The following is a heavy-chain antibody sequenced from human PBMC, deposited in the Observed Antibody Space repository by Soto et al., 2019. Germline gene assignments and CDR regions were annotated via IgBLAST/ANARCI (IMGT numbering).Heavy chain of an antibody. CDR1: GGSFSGYY. Sequence: SETLSLTCAVYGGSFSGYYWSWIRQPPGKGLEWIGEINHSGSTNYNPSLKGRVTISVDTSKNQFSLKLSSVTAADTAVYYCARGRLALSLEWFKNWFDPWGQGTLVTVSS. V-gene: IGHV4-34*01. D-gene: IGHD3-3*01. CDR3: ARGRLALSLEWFKNWFDP. J-gene: IGHJ5*02. CDR2: INHSGST.